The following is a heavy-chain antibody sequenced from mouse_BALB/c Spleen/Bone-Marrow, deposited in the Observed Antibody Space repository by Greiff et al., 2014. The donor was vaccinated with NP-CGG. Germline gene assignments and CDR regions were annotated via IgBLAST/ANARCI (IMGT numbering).Heavy chain of an antibody. V-gene: IGHV2-3*01. CDR1: GFSLTSYG. Sequence: QVQLQQPGPGLVAPSQSLSITCTVSGFSLTSYGVSWVRQPPGKGLEWLGVIWGDGSTNYHSALISRLSISKDNSKSQIFLKLNSLQTDGAATFYCAKANWAPFDDWGQGTTLTVSS. CDR3: AKANWAPFDD. J-gene: IGHJ2*01. D-gene: IGHD4-1*01. CDR2: IWGDGST.